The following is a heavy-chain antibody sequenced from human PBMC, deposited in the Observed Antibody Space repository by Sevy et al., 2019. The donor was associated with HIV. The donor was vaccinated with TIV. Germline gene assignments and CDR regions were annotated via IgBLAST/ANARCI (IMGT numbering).Heavy chain of an antibody. Sequence: GGSLRLSCAASGFSFSTYWMHWVRQAPGKGLEWVANIKQDESEKYYVASVKGRFTISRDNAKNSVYLQMNSLRPEDTAMYYCARGNRGSFDYWGQGTLVTVSS. CDR2: IKQDESEK. J-gene: IGHJ4*02. D-gene: IGHD3-10*01. CDR1: GFSFSTYW. CDR3: ARGNRGSFDY. V-gene: IGHV3-7*04.